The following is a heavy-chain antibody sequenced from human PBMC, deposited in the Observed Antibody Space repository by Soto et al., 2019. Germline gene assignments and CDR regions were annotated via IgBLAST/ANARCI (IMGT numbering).Heavy chain of an antibody. D-gene: IGHD5-18*01. J-gene: IGHJ4*02. V-gene: IGHV3-15*01. CDR2: IKSKADGGTT. Sequence: EVQLVESGGGLVKPGESLRLSCAGSGFTFTNTWMSWVRQSPGKGLDWVARIKSKADGGTTDYAAPVKGRFTISRDDSKSTVYLQVASLKTEDTAVYYCTAGGYTYGPRTSHQFDYWGQGILVTVSS. CDR1: GFTFTNTW. CDR3: TAGGYTYGPRTSHQFDY.